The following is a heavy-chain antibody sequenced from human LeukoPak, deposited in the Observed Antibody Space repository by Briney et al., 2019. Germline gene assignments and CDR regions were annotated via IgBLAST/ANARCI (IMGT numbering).Heavy chain of an antibody. CDR1: GFTFSNYW. CDR3: ARGSYYGMDV. Sequence: GGSLRLSCAASGFTFSNYWMSWVRQGPGKGLEWVANLKQDGSEKYYVDSVKGRFTISRDNAKNSLYLQMNSRRAEDTVVYYCARGSYYGMDVWGEGTTVSVSS. J-gene: IGHJ6*04. V-gene: IGHV3-7*04. CDR2: LKQDGSEK.